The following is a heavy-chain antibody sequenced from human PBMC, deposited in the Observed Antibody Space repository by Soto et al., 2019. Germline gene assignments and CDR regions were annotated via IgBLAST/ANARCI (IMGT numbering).Heavy chain of an antibody. J-gene: IGHJ6*02. CDR1: ACTLIAYD. V-gene: IGHV3-13*05. D-gene: IGHD2-15*01. CDR2: LGAADDP. Sequence: VGSLRLSCAASACTLIAYDMHWVRQPNGKGLEWVSALGAADDPYDLGSGKGRCTIARENANTYLYLQMNKLSAGDTAVYSCARAYSGRLPRRADYYYAMDVWGQGTTVTVSS. CDR3: ARAYSGRLPRRADYYYAMDV.